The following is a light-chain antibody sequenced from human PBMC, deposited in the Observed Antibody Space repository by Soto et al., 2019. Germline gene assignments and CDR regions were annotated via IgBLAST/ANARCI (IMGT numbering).Light chain of an antibody. Sequence: EIVLTQSPATLSLSPGERATLSCRASQSVSSYLAWYQQKPGQAPRLLIYDASNRATGIPARFSGSGSGTDFTPTISSLEPEDFAVYYCQQRSNWPRRYTFGQGTKLEIK. CDR1: QSVSSY. J-gene: IGKJ2*01. CDR2: DAS. V-gene: IGKV3-11*01. CDR3: QQRSNWPRRYT.